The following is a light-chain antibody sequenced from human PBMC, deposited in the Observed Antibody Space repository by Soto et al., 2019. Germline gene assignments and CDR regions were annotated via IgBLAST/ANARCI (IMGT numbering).Light chain of an antibody. CDR1: QSVSSN. Sequence: EIVMTQSPATLSVSPGERATLSCRASQSVSSNLAWYQQKPGQAPRLLIYDASTRATGIPARFRGSGSGTEFTLTISSLQSEDFAVYYCQQYNNWPRTFGQGTKVEIK. CDR2: DAS. V-gene: IGKV3-15*01. J-gene: IGKJ1*01. CDR3: QQYNNWPRT.